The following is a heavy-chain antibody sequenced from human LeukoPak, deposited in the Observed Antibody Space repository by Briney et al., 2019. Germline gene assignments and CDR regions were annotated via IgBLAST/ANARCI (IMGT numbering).Heavy chain of an antibody. Sequence: SQILSLTCAISGDSVSSNSATWNWIRQSPSRGLEWLGRTYYRSKWYNDYAVSVKGRITINPDTSKNQFFLQLNSLTPEDTAVYCCARGSLGAADYWGQGTLVTVSS. V-gene: IGHV6-1*01. CDR3: ARGSLGAADY. D-gene: IGHD1-26*01. CDR1: GDSVSSNSAT. J-gene: IGHJ4*02. CDR2: TYYRSKWYN.